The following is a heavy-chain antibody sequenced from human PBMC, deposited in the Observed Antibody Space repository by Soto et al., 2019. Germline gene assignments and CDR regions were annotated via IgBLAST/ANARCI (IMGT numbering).Heavy chain of an antibody. CDR3: ARVPPYTAMAFDY. J-gene: IGHJ4*02. CDR2: ISSSGSTI. CDR1: GFTFSDYY. Sequence: GGSLRLSCAASGFTFSDYYMSWIRQAPGKGLEWVSYISSSGSTIYYADSVKGRFTISRDNAKNSLYLQMNSLRAEDTAVYYCARVPPYTAMAFDYWGQGTLVTVSS. V-gene: IGHV3-11*01. D-gene: IGHD5-18*01.